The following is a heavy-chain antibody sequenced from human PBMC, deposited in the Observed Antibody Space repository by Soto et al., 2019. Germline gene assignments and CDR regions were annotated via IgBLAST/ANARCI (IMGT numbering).Heavy chain of an antibody. J-gene: IGHJ6*02. CDR1: GFTFSSYA. D-gene: IGHD2-21*01. CDR2: ISYDGSNK. Sequence: QVQLVESGGGVVQPGRSLRLSCAASGFTFSSYAMHWVRQAPGKGLEWVAVISYDGSNKYYADSVKGRFTISRDNSKNTLYLQMNSLRAEDTAVYYCARDHRSYSSSDYYGMDVWGQGTTVTVSS. V-gene: IGHV3-30-3*01. CDR3: ARDHRSYSSSDYYGMDV.